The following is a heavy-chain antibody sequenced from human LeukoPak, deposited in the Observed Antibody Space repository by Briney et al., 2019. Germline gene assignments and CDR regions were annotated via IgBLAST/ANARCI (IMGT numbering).Heavy chain of an antibody. CDR2: IGIDIGNT. CDR1: GFPFRIYR. J-gene: IGHJ4*02. D-gene: IGHD5-24*01. V-gene: IGHV3-48*01. CDR3: ARDYKYAFDN. Sequence: PGGPLRLPWAAPGFPFRIYRMTGFRRAPGRGLKGISYIGIDIGNTNYADSVKGRFTISGDKAKNSLYLQMNSLRVEDTAVYYCARDYKYAFDNWGQGTLVTVSS.